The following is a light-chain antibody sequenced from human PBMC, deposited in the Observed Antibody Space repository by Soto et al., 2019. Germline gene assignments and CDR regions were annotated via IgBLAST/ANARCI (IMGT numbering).Light chain of an antibody. CDR1: QSVSNY. Sequence: EIVWTQSPGTLSLSPGERATLSCRARQSVSNYLAWYQQKPGQAPRLLIYGASSRATGIPDRFSGSGSGTDFTLTISRLEPEDFAVYYCQQYGGSPQTFGQGTKVEIK. CDR3: QQYGGSPQT. J-gene: IGKJ1*01. CDR2: GAS. V-gene: IGKV3-20*01.